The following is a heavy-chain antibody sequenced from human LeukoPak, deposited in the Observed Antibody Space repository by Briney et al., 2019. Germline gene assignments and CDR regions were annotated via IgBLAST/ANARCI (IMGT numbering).Heavy chain of an antibody. D-gene: IGHD6-19*01. V-gene: IGHV3-23*01. CDR2: ISGSGGST. Sequence: GGSLRLSCAAPGFTFSSYAMSWVRQAPGKGLEWVSAISGSGGSTYYADSVKGRFTISRDNSKNTLYLQMNSLRAEDTAVYYCATRGWLVRGVDYWGQGTLVTVSS. J-gene: IGHJ4*02. CDR3: ATRGWLVRGVDY. CDR1: GFTFSSYA.